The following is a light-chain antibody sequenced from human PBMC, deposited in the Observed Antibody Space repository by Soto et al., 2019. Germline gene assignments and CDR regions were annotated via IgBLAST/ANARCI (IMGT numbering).Light chain of an antibody. V-gene: IGLV2-14*01. CDR3: SSYTSSSILYV. Sequence: SVLAQPSSVSVAPGQSITISCPGTGSDVGGFNYVSWYQQYPGKAPKLMIYDVSYRPSGVSNRFSGSKSGNTASLSISGLQAEDEAEYYCSSYTSSSILYVFGTGTKVTVL. CDR1: GSDVGGFNY. CDR2: DVS. J-gene: IGLJ1*01.